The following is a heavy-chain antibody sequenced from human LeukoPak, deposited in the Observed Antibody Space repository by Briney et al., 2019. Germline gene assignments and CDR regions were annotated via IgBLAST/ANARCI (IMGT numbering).Heavy chain of an antibody. J-gene: IGHJ4*02. Sequence: GGSLRLSCAASGFTFDDYAMHWVRQAPGKGLEWVSGISWNSGSIGYADSVKGRFTISRDNAKNSLYLQMNSLRAEDTAVYYCARAPYYDSSGYYVYFDYWGQGTLVTVSS. CDR2: ISWNSGSI. V-gene: IGHV3-9*01. CDR1: GFTFDDYA. CDR3: ARAPYYDSSGYYVYFDY. D-gene: IGHD3-22*01.